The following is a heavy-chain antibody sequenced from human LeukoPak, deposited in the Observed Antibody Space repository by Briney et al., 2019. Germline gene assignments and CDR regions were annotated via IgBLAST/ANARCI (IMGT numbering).Heavy chain of an antibody. D-gene: IGHD6-6*01. V-gene: IGHV3-30-3*01. J-gene: IGHJ4*02. Sequence: GGSLRLSCAASGFTVSSNYMTRVRQAPGKGLEWVAFISSDGSNKYYADSVKGRFTISRDNSKNTLYLQMNSLRDEDTAVYYCDPHDSSSHFWGQGTLVTVSS. CDR3: DPHDSSSHF. CDR2: ISSDGSNK. CDR1: GFTVSSNY.